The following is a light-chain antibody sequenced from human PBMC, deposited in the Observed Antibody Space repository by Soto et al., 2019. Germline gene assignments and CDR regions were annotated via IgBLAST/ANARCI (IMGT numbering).Light chain of an antibody. V-gene: IGLV2-11*01. J-gene: IGLJ3*02. CDR1: SSDVGGYNY. CDR2: DVS. CDR3: CSYAGSYTGV. Sequence: QSALTQPRSVSGSPGQSVTISCTGTSSDVGGYNYVSWYQQHPGKAPKLMIYDVSQRPSGVPDRFSGSKSGNTASLTICGSQAENEADYYCCSYAGSYTGVFGGGTKRTLL.